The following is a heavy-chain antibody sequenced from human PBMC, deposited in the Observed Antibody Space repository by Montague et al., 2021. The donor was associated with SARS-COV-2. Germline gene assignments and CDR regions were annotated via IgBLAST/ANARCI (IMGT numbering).Heavy chain of an antibody. V-gene: IGHV4-39*01. CDR1: GGSVSDTDYY. J-gene: IGHJ4*02. CDR2: TVQSGNS. Sequence: SETLSLTCAVSGGSVSDTDYYWGWVRRPPGKGLEWLGTTVQSGNSFSNPSLKSRLSIFVHASMDEVSLSLASVTAADTAVYYCARVVSVPHTRGYSYGHLTSKTGSNYFDYWGQGTLVTVSS. D-gene: IGHD5-18*01. CDR3: ARVVSVPHTRGYSYGHLTSKTGSNYFDY.